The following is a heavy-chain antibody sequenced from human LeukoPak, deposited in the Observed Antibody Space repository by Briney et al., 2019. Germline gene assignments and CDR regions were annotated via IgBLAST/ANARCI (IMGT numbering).Heavy chain of an antibody. CDR2: IYYSGST. Sequence: PSETLSLTCAVYGGSFSGYYWSWIRQPPGKGLEWIGYIYYSGSTNYNPSLRSRVTISVDTSKNQFSLKLSSVTAADTAVYYCAREAGGAAAGNPFDYWGQGTLVTVSS. CDR3: AREAGGAAAGNPFDY. J-gene: IGHJ4*02. V-gene: IGHV4-59*12. D-gene: IGHD6-13*01. CDR1: GGSFSGYY.